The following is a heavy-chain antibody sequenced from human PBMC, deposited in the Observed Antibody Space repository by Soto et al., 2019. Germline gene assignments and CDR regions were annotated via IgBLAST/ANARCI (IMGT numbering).Heavy chain of an antibody. CDR2: ISYDGSNK. Sequence: QVQLVESGGGVVQPGRSLRLSCAASGFTFSSYAMHWVRQAPGKGLEWVAVISYDGSNKYYADSVKGRFTNYRDNSKNSLYLQMNSLRAEDTAVYYCARDRIRAVYYYYGMDVWGQGTTVTVSS. CDR1: GFTFSSYA. D-gene: IGHD3-16*01. J-gene: IGHJ6*02. CDR3: ARDRIRAVYYYYGMDV. V-gene: IGHV3-30-3*01.